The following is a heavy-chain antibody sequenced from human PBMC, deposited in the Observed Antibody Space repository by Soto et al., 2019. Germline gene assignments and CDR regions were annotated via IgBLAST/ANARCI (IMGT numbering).Heavy chain of an antibody. Sequence: SQTLSLTCAISGDSISSNSAAWNWIRQSPSRGLEWLGRTYYGSKWYNDYEVSVKSRITINPDTSKNQFSLQLYAVTPEDTAVYYCSRDRSPGSSSWYDYWGQGTLVTVSS. V-gene: IGHV6-1*01. J-gene: IGHJ4*02. CDR2: TYYGSKWYN. CDR1: GDSISSNSAA. CDR3: SRDRSPGSSSWYDY. D-gene: IGHD6-13*01.